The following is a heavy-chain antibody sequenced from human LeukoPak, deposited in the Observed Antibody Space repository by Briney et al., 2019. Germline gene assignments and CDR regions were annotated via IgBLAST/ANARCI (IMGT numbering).Heavy chain of an antibody. CDR1: GYNFTSQD. Sequence: ASVKVSCKTSGYNFTSQDMHWVRQAPGQSLEWMGCINPGNGDTKYSQEFQGRVTITRDTSATTAYMELSSLRSDDMAVYYCTLYNYWGQGTLVTVSS. V-gene: IGHV1-3*03. J-gene: IGHJ4*02. CDR2: INPGNGDT. CDR3: TLYNY. D-gene: IGHD2-2*02.